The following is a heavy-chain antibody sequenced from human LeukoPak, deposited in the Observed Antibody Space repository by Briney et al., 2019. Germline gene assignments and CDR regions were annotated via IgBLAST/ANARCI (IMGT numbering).Heavy chain of an antibody. J-gene: IGHJ4*02. CDR2: ISTSGGIT. V-gene: IGHV3-23*01. Sequence: GGSLRLSCATSGFTFSSYAMSWVRQAPGKGLEWVSGISTSGGITYYEDSVRGRFTISRDNSKNTLYLQMNSLRAEDTAVYSCAKDVFSHSNSWYYFDFWGQATLVTV. CDR1: GFTFSSYA. D-gene: IGHD2-2*01. CDR3: AKDVFSHSNSWYYFDF.